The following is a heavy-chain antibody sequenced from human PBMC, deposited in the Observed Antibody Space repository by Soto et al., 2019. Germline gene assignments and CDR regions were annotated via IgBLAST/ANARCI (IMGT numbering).Heavy chain of an antibody. J-gene: IGHJ4*02. D-gene: IGHD3-22*01. CDR1: GFTFSSYG. Sequence: GGSLRLSCAASGFTFSSYGMHWVRQAPGKGLEWVAVISYDGSNKYYADSVKGRFTISRDNSKNTLYLQMNSLRAEDTAVYYCAKEGGHYRVLDYWGQGTLVTVSS. CDR3: AKEGGHYRVLDY. CDR2: ISYDGSNK. V-gene: IGHV3-30*18.